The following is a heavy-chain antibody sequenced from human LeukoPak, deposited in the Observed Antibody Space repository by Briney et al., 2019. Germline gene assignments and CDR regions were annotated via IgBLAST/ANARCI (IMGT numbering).Heavy chain of an antibody. V-gene: IGHV3-33*06. CDR1: GFTFTKYG. CDR2: VWYDGSNE. CDR3: GKTTTGYSSGQKPAWPVDS. J-gene: IGHJ4*02. Sequence: GGSLRLSCAASGFTFTKYGMHWVRQAPGKGLEWVSVVWYDGSNEDYADSVRGRFTISRDNSKNTVYLQINSLRADDTAVYYCGKTTTGYSSGQKPAWPVDSWGQGTLSPSPQ. D-gene: IGHD5-18*01.